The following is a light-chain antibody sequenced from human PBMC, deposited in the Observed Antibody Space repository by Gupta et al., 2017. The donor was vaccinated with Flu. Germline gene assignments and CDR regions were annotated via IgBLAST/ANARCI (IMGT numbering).Light chain of an antibody. CDR1: SDIHVGEYN. Sequence: TLPSDIHVGEYNMGWYQQKPGSPPKCLLYYYSDSDKGHGSGVPSRFSGSKDASAKTGILIISGLQSEDEADYYCMIWPSNAHVVFGGGTKLAVL. J-gene: IGLJ2*01. CDR3: MIWPSNAHVV. CDR2: YYSDSDK. V-gene: IGLV5-37*01.